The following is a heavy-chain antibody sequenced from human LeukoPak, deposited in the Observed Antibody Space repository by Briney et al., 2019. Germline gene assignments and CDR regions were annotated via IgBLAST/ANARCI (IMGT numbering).Heavy chain of an antibody. D-gene: IGHD3-10*01. Sequence: ASVKVSCKASGGTFSSYAISWVRQAPGQGLEWMGGIIPIFGTANYAQKFQGRVTITADESTSTAYMELSSLRSEGTAVYYCASTLDGFGELRFDYWGQGTLVTVSS. CDR3: ASTLDGFGELRFDY. J-gene: IGHJ4*02. CDR1: GGTFSSYA. CDR2: IIPIFGTA. V-gene: IGHV1-69*13.